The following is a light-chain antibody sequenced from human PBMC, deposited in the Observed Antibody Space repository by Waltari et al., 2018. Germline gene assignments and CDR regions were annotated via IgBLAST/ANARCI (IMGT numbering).Light chain of an antibody. Sequence: SYELTQPPSVSVSPGQTARITCAGDALPNKYGYWYQQKSGQPPVLVIHEDNKRRSGIPERFSGSSAGTMVTLTISGAQVEDEGDYYCYSTDRTGKQRVFGGGTKLTVL. CDR3: YSTDRTGKQRV. CDR1: ALPNKY. CDR2: EDN. J-gene: IGLJ2*01. V-gene: IGLV3-10*01.